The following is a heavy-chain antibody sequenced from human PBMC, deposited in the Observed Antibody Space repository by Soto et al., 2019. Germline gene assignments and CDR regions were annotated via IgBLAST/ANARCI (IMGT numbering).Heavy chain of an antibody. Sequence: ASVKVSCKASGYTFTSYYMHWVRQAPGQGLEWMGIINPSGGSTSYAQKLQGRVTMTTDTSTSTAYMELRSLRSDDTAVYYCARDSQKPRLTFWSGSSPLDYWGQGTLVTVSS. J-gene: IGHJ4*02. D-gene: IGHD3-3*01. CDR2: INPSGGST. CDR3: ARDSQKPRLTFWSGSSPLDY. V-gene: IGHV1-46*01. CDR1: GYTFTSYY.